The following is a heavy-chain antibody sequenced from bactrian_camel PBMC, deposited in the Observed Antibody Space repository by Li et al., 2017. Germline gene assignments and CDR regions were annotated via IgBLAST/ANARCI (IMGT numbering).Heavy chain of an antibody. CDR1: GWPYTAAC. CDR3: AARPPGTYPHLWSGYDH. V-gene: IGHV3S1*01. J-gene: IGHJ4*01. Sequence: HVQLVESGGGSVLVGGSLSLSCVVSGWPYTAACLGWFRQAPGKEREGVAAIDSDGSTSYADSVKGRFAISKDSAKNTLYLQMNSLKPEDTAMYYCAARPPGTYPHLWSGYDHWGQGTQVTVS. CDR2: IDSDGST. D-gene: IGHD1*01.